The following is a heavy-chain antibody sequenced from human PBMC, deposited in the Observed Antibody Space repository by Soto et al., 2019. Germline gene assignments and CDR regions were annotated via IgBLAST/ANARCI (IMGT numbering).Heavy chain of an antibody. CDR3: ARGSSWSYYYYYGMDV. Sequence: ETLSLTCAVYGGSFSGYYWSWIRQPPGKGLEWIGEINHSGSTNYNPSLKSRVTISVDTSKNQFSLKLSSVTAADTAVYYCARGSSWSYYYYYGMDVWGQGTTVTVSS. CDR1: GGSFSGYY. CDR2: INHSGST. V-gene: IGHV4-34*01. D-gene: IGHD6-13*01. J-gene: IGHJ6*02.